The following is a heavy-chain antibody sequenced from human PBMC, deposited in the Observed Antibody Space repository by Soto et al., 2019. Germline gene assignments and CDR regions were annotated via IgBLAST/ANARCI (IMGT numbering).Heavy chain of an antibody. D-gene: IGHD6-6*01. CDR3: ASWSSLSMAFDI. CDR1: AHSFTIYW. Sequence: GECLKISGKRSAHSFTIYWIGWVRQMPGKGLEWMGIIYPGDSDTRYSPSFQGQVTISADKSISTAYLQWSSLKASDTAMYYCASWSSLSMAFDIWGQGTMVTVSS. J-gene: IGHJ3*02. V-gene: IGHV5-51*01. CDR2: IYPGDSDT.